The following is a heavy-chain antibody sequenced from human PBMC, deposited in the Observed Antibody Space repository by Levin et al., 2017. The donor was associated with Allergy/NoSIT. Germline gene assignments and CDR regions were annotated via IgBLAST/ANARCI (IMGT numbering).Heavy chain of an antibody. CDR3: AKYGAVAAPAY. Sequence: GESLKISCGGSGFIFSSNWMTWVRQAPGKGLEWVADINEDGRERNYVDSVKGRFTISRDNAKNSLYLQMNSLRVDDTAVYYCAKYGAVAAPAYWGQGTLVTVSS. V-gene: IGHV3-7*01. D-gene: IGHD6-19*01. CDR2: INEDGRER. CDR1: GFIFSSNW. J-gene: IGHJ4*02.